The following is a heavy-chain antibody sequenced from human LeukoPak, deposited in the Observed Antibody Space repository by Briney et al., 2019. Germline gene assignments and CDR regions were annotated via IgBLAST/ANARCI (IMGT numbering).Heavy chain of an antibody. D-gene: IGHD3-16*01. V-gene: IGHV3-23*01. CDR2: IRSGGGNT. Sequence: GGSLRLSCAASGFTFSAYAMSWVRQPPGKGLEWVSAIRSGGGNTFYADSVKGRFTISRDNYKNTLYLQMNSLRGEDTAIYYCAKQTHPELRECWFDRWGEGILVTVSS. CDR3: AKQTHPELRECWFDR. J-gene: IGHJ5*02. CDR1: GFTFSAYA.